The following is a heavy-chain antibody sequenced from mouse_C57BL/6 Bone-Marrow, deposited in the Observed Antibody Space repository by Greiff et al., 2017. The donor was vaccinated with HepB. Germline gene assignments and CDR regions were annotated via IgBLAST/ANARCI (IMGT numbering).Heavy chain of an antibody. CDR2: ISYDGSN. J-gene: IGHJ3*01. Sequence: ESGPGLVKPSQSLSLTCSVTGYSITSGYYWNWIRQFPGNKLEWMGYISYDGSNNYNPSLKNRISITRDTSKNQFFLKLNSVTTEDTATYYCARDIYYGAYWGQGTLVTVSA. CDR3: ARDIYYGAY. CDR1: GYSITSGYY. D-gene: IGHD2-1*01. V-gene: IGHV3-6*01.